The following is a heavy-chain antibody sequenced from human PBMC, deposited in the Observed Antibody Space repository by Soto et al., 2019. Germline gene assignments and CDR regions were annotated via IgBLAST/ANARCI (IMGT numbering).Heavy chain of an antibody. J-gene: IGHJ3*02. CDR3: AREPGVVNEDFDAFDI. Sequence: TLSLTCAVSGGSISSGGYSWSWIRQPPGKGLEWIGYIYHSGSTYYNPSLKSRVTISVDRSKNQFSLKLSSVTPEETAVYYCAREPGVVNEDFDAFDIWGQGTMAT. V-gene: IGHV4-30-2*01. CDR2: IYHSGST. CDR1: GGSISSGGYS. D-gene: IGHD2-8*02.